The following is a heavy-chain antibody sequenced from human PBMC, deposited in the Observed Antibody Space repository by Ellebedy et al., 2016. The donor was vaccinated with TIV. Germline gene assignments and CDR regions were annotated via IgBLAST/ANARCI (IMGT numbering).Heavy chain of an antibody. Sequence: GGSLRLYXAASGFSFSAYYMDWVRQVPGKGLEWVGRSRNRGDGYTTEYAPSVEGRFTISRDESKDSLFLQMNSLKIEDTAVYYCAREDWWRFDPWGQGTLVTVSS. J-gene: IGHJ5*02. D-gene: IGHD2-15*01. CDR1: GFSFSAYY. CDR2: SRNRGDGYTT. V-gene: IGHV3-72*01. CDR3: AREDWWRFDP.